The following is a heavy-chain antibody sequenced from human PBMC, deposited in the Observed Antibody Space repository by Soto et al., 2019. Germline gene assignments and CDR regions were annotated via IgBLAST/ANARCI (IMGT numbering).Heavy chain of an antibody. CDR3: ASSYSSSRSGMDV. D-gene: IGHD6-13*01. J-gene: IGHJ6*02. CDR1: GYSLTSYW. Sequence: GESLKISCKGSGYSLTSYWIGWVRQMPGKGLEWMGIIYPGDSDTRYSPSFQGQVTISADKSISTAYLQWSSLKASDAAMYYCASSYSSSRSGMDVWGQGTTVTVSS. V-gene: IGHV5-51*01. CDR2: IYPGDSDT.